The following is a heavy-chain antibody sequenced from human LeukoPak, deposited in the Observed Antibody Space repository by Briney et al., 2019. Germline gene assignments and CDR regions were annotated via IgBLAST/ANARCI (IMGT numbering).Heavy chain of an antibody. CDR1: GGTFSGYA. CDR3: AGAYCGGDCYFLDAFDI. V-gene: IGHV1-69*05. CDR2: IIPIFGTA. J-gene: IGHJ3*02. D-gene: IGHD2-21*01. Sequence: SVKVSCKASGGTFSGYAISWVRQAPGQGLEWMGGIIPIFGTANYAQKFQGRVTITTDESTSTAYMELSSLRSEDTAVYYCAGAYCGGDCYFLDAFDIWGQGTMVTVSS.